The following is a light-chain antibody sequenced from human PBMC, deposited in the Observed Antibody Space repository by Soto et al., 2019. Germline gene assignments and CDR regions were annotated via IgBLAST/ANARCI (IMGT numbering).Light chain of an antibody. Sequence: DIQMTQSPFSLSASVGDRVTITCRASQDISSYLGWYQQKPGEAPKLLIYAASSLQSGVPSRFSGSGSGTDFTLTISSLQPEDFATYYCQQSYSTPLTFGGGTKVDIK. J-gene: IGKJ4*01. CDR1: QDISSY. CDR3: QQSYSTPLT. V-gene: IGKV1-39*01. CDR2: AAS.